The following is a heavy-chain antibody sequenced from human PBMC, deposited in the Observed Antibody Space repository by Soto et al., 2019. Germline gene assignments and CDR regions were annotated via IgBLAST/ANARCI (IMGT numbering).Heavy chain of an antibody. Sequence: SETLSLTCAFYCGSFIGYYWSWIRQPPGKGLEWIGEINHSGSTNYNPSLKSRVTISVDTSKNQFSLKLSSVTAADTAVYYRARTPSGYYLGQDYWGQGTLVTVSS. V-gene: IGHV4-34*01. CDR3: ARTPSGYYLGQDY. CDR1: CGSFIGYY. D-gene: IGHD3-22*01. J-gene: IGHJ4*02. CDR2: INHSGST.